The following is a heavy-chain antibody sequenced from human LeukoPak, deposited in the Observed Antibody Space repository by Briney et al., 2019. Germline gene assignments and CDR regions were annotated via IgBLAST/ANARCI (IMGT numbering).Heavy chain of an antibody. CDR3: ARDRWDLEYGDYVGIDY. V-gene: IGHV1-18*01. D-gene: IGHD4-17*01. Sequence: ASVKVSCKASGYTFTSYSISWVRQAPGQGLEWMGWISAYNGNTNYAQKLQGRVTMTTDTSTSTAYMELRSLRSDDTAVYYCARDRWDLEYGDYVGIDYWGQGTLVTVSS. CDR1: GYTFTSYS. CDR2: ISAYNGNT. J-gene: IGHJ4*02.